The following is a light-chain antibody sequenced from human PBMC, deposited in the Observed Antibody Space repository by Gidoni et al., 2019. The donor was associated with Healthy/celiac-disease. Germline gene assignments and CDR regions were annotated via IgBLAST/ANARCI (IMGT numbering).Light chain of an antibody. CDR3: QQYNNGPTIT. J-gene: IGKJ5*01. V-gene: IGKV3D-15*01. CDR1: QSVSSN. CDR2: GAS. Sequence: VMMQSSATLSVSPGERATLSCRASQSVSSNLAWYQQKPGQAPRLLIYGASTRATGIPARFSGSGSGTEFTLTISSLQSEDFAVYYCQQYNNGPTITFGQGTRLEIK.